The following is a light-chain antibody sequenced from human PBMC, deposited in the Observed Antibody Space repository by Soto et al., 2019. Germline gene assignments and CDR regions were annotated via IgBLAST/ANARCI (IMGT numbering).Light chain of an antibody. V-gene: IGKV3-20*01. CDR3: QQYTTSPFT. CDR2: GAS. J-gene: IGKJ3*01. Sequence: EIVLTQSPGTLSLSPGERATLYCRASQSVGSNYLAWHQQKPGQAPRVLIYGASSRATGIPDRFSGSGSGADFTLTISRLEPEDFAVYYCQQYTTSPFTFGPRTKVDIK. CDR1: QSVGSNY.